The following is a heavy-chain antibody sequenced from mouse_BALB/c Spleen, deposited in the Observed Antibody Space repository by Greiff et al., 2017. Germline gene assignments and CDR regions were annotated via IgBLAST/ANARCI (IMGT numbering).Heavy chain of an antibody. CDR3: VRHGALWRYFDV. V-gene: IGHV10-1*02. D-gene: IGHD1-1*02. J-gene: IGHJ1*01. CDR2: IRSKSNNYAT. Sequence: EVQRVESGGGLVQPKGSLKLSCAASGFTFNTYAMNWVRQAPGKGLEWVARIRSKSNNYATYYADSVKDRFTISRDDSQSMLYLQMNNLKTEDTAMYYCVRHGALWRYFDVWGAGTTVTVSS. CDR1: GFTFNTYA.